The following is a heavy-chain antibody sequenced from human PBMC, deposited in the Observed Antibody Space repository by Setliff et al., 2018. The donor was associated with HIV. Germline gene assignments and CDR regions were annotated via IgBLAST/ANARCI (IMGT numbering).Heavy chain of an antibody. Sequence: GASVKVSCKASGYTFTKYAMSWVRQAPGQGLEWLGWINTKTGNPTYAQGLTGQFVFSLDTSISTAYLQISSLKAEDTAVYYCARDQRLFYFDSWGQGTLVTVSS. J-gene: IGHJ4*02. V-gene: IGHV7-4-1*02. CDR1: GYTFTKYA. CDR2: INTKTGNP. CDR3: ARDQRLFYFDS.